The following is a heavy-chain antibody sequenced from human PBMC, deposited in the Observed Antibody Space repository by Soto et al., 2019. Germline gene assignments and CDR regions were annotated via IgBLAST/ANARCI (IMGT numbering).Heavy chain of an antibody. J-gene: IGHJ6*02. CDR2: IYPGDSDT. CDR3: ARARIAAAGTHYYYGMDV. V-gene: IGHV5-51*01. D-gene: IGHD6-13*01. Sequence: PGESLQISCKGSGYSFTSYWIGWVRQMPGKGLEWMGIIYPGDSDTRYSPSFQGQVTISADKSISTAYLQWSSLKASDTAMYYCARARIAAAGTHYYYGMDVWGQGTTVTVSS. CDR1: GYSFTSYW.